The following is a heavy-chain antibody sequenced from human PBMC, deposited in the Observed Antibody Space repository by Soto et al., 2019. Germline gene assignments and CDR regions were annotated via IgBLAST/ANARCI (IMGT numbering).Heavy chain of an antibody. CDR3: ARDKGFDWLLYYFDY. CDR2: INPNSGGT. V-gene: IGHV1-2*04. J-gene: IGHJ4*02. D-gene: IGHD3-9*01. Sequence: ASVKVSCKASGYTFTGYYMHWVRQAPGQGLEWMGWINPNSGGTNYAQKFQGWVTMTRDTSISTAYMELSRLRSDDTAVYYCARDKGFDWLLYYFDYWGQGTRVTVSS. CDR1: GYTFTGYY.